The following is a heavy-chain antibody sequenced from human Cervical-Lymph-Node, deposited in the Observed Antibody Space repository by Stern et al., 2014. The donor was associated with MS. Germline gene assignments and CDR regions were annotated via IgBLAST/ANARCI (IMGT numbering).Heavy chain of an antibody. V-gene: IGHV3-23*04. D-gene: IGHD3-22*01. CDR2: ISGNGIAT. CDR3: TAPVGSGYYYAA. CDR1: GFTFSNYA. Sequence: EVQLVESGGGLVQPGGSLRLSCAASGFTFSNYAMTWVRQAPGKGLEWVSPISGNGIATHYADSVKGRFVISRDNSQNTQHLQMNSLRAEDTAIYYCTAPVGSGYYYAAWGQGTLVTVSS. J-gene: IGHJ5*02.